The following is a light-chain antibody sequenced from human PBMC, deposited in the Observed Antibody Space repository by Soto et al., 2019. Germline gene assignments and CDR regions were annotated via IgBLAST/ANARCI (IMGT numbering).Light chain of an antibody. V-gene: IGKV1-39*01. J-gene: IGKJ4*01. Sequence: GDRVTITCRASQSISSYLNWYQQKPGKAPKLLIYAASSLQSGVPSRFSGSGSGTDFTLTISSLQPEDFATYYCQQSYSTPLTFGGGTKVGIK. CDR1: QSISSY. CDR2: AAS. CDR3: QQSYSTPLT.